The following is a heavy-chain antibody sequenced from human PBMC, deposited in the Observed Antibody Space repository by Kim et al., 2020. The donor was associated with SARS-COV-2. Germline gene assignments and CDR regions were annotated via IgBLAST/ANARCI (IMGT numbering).Heavy chain of an antibody. Sequence: SETLSLTCAVYGGSFSGYYWSWIRQPPGKGLEWIGEINHSGSTNYNPSLKSRVTISVDTSKNQFSLKLSSVTAADTAVYYCARGPGYSRSRSGSCNLFDP. V-gene: IGHV4-34*01. CDR3: ARGPGYSRSRSGSCNLFDP. D-gene: IGHD6-13*01. CDR1: GGSFSGYY. J-gene: IGHJ5*02. CDR2: INHSGST.